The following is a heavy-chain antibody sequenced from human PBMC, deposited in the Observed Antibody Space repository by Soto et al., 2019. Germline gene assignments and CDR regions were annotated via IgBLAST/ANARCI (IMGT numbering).Heavy chain of an antibody. D-gene: IGHD3-3*01. V-gene: IGHV3-11*01. J-gene: IGHJ6*02. CDR1: GFTFSEDY. CDR2: ISSSGSTI. Sequence: GGALTLSCAASGFTFSEDYMSWIRQAPGKELERVSYISSSGSTIYYEDSVKVRFTISRDNAKNSLYLQMNSLRAEDTAVYYCAREARVQPSYDLWSGPQVGYYYCGMDVWGQGTTVTVSS. CDR3: AREARVQPSYDLWSGPQVGYYYCGMDV.